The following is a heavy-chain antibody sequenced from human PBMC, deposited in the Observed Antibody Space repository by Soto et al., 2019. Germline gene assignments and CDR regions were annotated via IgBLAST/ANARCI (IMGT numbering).Heavy chain of an antibody. CDR2: ISGSGGTT. CDR3: AKFFVETGSNSGWPWSFHY. V-gene: IGHV3-23*01. CDR1: GFTFSNYA. Sequence: EVQLLESGGGLVQPGRSLRLXCAXSGFTFSNYAMSWXRQAPGXXXVWVSAISGSGGTTYYADSVKGRFTISRDNSKNTLFXQMNSLRAEDAAVYYCAKFFVETGSNSGWPWSFHYWGXGTLVTVSS. J-gene: IGHJ4*01. D-gene: IGHD6-25*01.